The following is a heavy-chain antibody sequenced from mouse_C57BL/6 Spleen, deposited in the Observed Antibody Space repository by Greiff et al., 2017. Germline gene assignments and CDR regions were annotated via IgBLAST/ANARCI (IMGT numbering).Heavy chain of an antibody. CDR3: ARLLRFDY. CDR2: ISSGGSYT. V-gene: IGHV5-6*01. Sequence: EVMLVESGGDLVKPGGSLKLSCAASGFTFSSYGMSWVRQTPDKRLEWVATISSGGSYTYYPDSVKGRFTISRDNAKNTLYLQMSSLKSEDTAMYYCARLLRFDYWGQGTTLTVSS. J-gene: IGHJ2*01. CDR1: GFTFSSYG. D-gene: IGHD1-1*01.